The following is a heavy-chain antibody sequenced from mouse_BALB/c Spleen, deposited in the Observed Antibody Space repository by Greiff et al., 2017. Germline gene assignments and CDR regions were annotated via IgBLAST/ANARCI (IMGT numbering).Heavy chain of an antibody. CDR2: ISNGGGST. CDR1: GFTFSSYT. J-gene: IGHJ4*01. V-gene: IGHV5-12-2*01. Sequence: EVQGVESGGGLVQPGGSLKLSCAASGFTFSSYTMSWVRQTPEKRLEWVAYISNGGGSTYYPDTVKGRFTISRDNAKNTLYLQMSSLTYEDTAEYYCARLYGNGYAMDYWGQGTSVTVSS. CDR3: ARLYGNGYAMDY. D-gene: IGHD2-1*01.